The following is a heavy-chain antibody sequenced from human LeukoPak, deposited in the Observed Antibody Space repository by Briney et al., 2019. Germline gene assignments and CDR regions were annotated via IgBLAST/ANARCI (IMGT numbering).Heavy chain of an antibody. J-gene: IGHJ5*02. CDR1: GYTFTGYY. CDR2: INPNSGGT. D-gene: IGHD2-21*01. CDR3: ARKIARGNNWFDP. V-gene: IGHV1-2*02. Sequence: ASVKVSCKASGYTFTGYYMHWVRQAPGQGLEWMGWINPNSGGTNYAQKFQGRVTMTRDTSISTAYMELSRLRSEDTAVYYCARKIARGNNWFDPWGQGTLVTVSS.